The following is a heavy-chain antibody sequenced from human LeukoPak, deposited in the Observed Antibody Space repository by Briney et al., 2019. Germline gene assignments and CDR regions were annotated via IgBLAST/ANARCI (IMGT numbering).Heavy chain of an antibody. Sequence: GGSLRLSCTTSGFTFGDYVMSWVRQAPGKGLEWVGFIRAKPYGGTTEYAASVKGRFTISRDDSKSIAYLQMNSLRTDDTAVYYCASPDFLEKDTSAYYFWGQGTLVTVSS. D-gene: IGHD3-22*01. CDR1: GFTFGDYV. CDR2: IRAKPYGGTT. V-gene: IGHV3-49*04. CDR3: ASPDFLEKDTSAYYF. J-gene: IGHJ4*02.